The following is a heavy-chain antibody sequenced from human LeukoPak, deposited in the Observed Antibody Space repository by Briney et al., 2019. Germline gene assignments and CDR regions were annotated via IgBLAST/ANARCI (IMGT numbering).Heavy chain of an antibody. J-gene: IGHJ4*02. CDR3: ARDNKRFSCDY. CDR1: GFTFRSYG. V-gene: IGHV3-30*03. D-gene: IGHD2/OR15-2a*01. CDR2: ISDDGSNI. Sequence: PGGSLRLSCAASGFTFRSYGMHWVRQAPGKGLEWVALISDDGSNIYYADSVKGRFTISGDSSKNTLSLQMSSLRVEDTAVYYCARDNKRFSCDYWGQGTLVTVSS.